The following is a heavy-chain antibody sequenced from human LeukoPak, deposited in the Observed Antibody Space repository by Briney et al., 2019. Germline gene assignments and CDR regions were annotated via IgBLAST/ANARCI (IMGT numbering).Heavy chain of an antibody. V-gene: IGHV3-21*01. CDR2: ISSDSTYT. Sequence: GGSLRLSCVVSGFTLKTFKMNWVRQAPGQGLEWVSSISSDSTYTSYADSVKGRFTISGDNAKNSLYLQMNSLRVEDSAVYYCARDASGYDSWGQGTLVTVSS. J-gene: IGHJ5*01. CDR1: GFTLKTFK. CDR3: ARDASGYDS. D-gene: IGHD5-12*01.